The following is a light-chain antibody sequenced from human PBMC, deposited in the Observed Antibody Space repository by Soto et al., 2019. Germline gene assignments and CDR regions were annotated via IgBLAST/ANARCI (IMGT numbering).Light chain of an antibody. CDR1: QSVSSSY. V-gene: IGKV3-20*01. CDR3: QQYGSSPS. J-gene: IGKJ4*01. Sequence: EIVLTQSPGTLSLSPGERATLSSRASQSVSSSYLAWYQQKPGKAPRLLIYGASSRATGIPDRFSCSGSGTDFTLTISRLEPEDFAVYYFQQYGSSPSFGGGTKVEIK. CDR2: GAS.